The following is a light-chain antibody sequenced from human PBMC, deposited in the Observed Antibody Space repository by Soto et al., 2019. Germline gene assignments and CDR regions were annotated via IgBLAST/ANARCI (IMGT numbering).Light chain of an antibody. CDR2: GAS. V-gene: IGKV3-20*01. CDR1: QSVSSSY. CDR3: QQYWWYT. J-gene: IGKJ2*01. Sequence: EIVLTQSPGTLSLSPGERATLSCRASQSVSSSYLAWYQQKPGQAPRLLIYGASSRATGIPDRFSGSGSGTDFTLTISRLEPEDFAVYYCQQYWWYTFGQGTKLEIK.